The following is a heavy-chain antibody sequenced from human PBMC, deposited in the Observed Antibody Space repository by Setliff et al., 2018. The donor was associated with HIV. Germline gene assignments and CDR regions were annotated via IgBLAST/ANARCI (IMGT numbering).Heavy chain of an antibody. J-gene: IGHJ6*02. V-gene: IGHV3-21*01. CDR1: GFTFSSYS. CDR3: AREGTYYNFWSGSQGDYYYGMDV. CDR2: ISSSSSYI. D-gene: IGHD3-3*01. Sequence: GESLKISCAASGFTFSSYSMNWVRQAPGKGLEWVSSISSSSSYIYYADSVKGRFTISRDNAKNSLYLQMNSLRAEDTAVYYCAREGTYYNFWSGSQGDYYYGMDVWGQGTTVTVSS.